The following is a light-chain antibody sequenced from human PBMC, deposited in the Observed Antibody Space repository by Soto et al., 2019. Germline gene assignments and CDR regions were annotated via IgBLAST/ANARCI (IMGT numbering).Light chain of an antibody. CDR1: QSVSNNY. CDR3: QQYGSSGT. Sequence: EIVLTQSPGTLSLSPGGRATLSCRASQSVSNNYLAWYQQKPGQAPRLLIYGASIRATGIPDRFSGSGSGTDFTLTISRLEPEDFAVYYCQQYGSSGTFGQGTKVEIK. J-gene: IGKJ1*01. CDR2: GAS. V-gene: IGKV3-20*01.